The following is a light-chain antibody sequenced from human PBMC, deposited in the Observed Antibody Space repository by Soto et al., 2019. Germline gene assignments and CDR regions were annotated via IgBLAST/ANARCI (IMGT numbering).Light chain of an antibody. CDR2: ATS. V-gene: IGKV1-12*01. Sequence: DIQMTQSPSSVSASVGDRVTITCRASQDMSSWLAWYQQKPGKAPKLLIYATSSLQSGVPSRFSGSGSGTDFTLTISSLQPEDFATYYCQQANSFPWTFGQGTKVEGK. CDR3: QQANSFPWT. CDR1: QDMSSW. J-gene: IGKJ1*01.